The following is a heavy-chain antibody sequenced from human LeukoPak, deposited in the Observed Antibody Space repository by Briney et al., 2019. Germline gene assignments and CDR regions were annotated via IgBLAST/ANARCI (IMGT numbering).Heavy chain of an antibody. V-gene: IGHV4-38-2*02. D-gene: IGHD6-13*01. CDR1: GYSISSGYY. CDR2: IYPSGTT. CDR3: ARAYSSSWYFNWFDP. Sequence: PSETLSLTCTVSGYSISSGYYWGWIRPPPGKGLEWIGNIYPSGTTYYNPSLKTRVTISVDTSKNQFSLKLSSVTAADTAVYFCARAYSSSWYFNWFDPWGQGTLVTVSS. J-gene: IGHJ5*02.